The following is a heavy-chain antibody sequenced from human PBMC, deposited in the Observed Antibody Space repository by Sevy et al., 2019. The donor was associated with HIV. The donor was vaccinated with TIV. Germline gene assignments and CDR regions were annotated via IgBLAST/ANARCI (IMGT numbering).Heavy chain of an antibody. CDR2: ISYDGSNK. V-gene: IGHV3-30*18. J-gene: IGHJ4*02. CDR3: AKVFGADHYYGSGSSPWD. D-gene: IGHD3-10*01. Sequence: GGSLRLSCAASGFTFSSYGMHWVRQAPGKGLEWVAVISYDGSNKYYADSVKGRFTISRDNSKNTLYLQMNSLRAEDTAVYYCAKVFGADHYYGSGSSPWDWGQGTLVTVSS. CDR1: GFTFSSYG.